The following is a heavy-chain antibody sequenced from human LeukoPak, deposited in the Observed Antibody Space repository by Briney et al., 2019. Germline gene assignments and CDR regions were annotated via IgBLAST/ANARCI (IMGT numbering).Heavy chain of an antibody. CDR2: IDPSDSYT. CDR3: ARRGCSGGSCYRGGY. CDR1: GYSFTNYW. V-gene: IGHV5-10-1*01. D-gene: IGHD2-15*01. Sequence: GESLKISCKGSGYSFTNYWISWVRQVPGKGLEWMGRIDPSDSYTHYSPSFQGHVTISADKSINTAYLQWSSLKASDTAMYYCARRGCSGGSCYRGGYWGQGTLVTVAS. J-gene: IGHJ4*02.